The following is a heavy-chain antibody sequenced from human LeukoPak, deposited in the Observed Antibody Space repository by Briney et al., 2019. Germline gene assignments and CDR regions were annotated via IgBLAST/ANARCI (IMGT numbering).Heavy chain of an antibody. Sequence: ASVKVSCTASGYTFTNYYMHWVRQAPGQGLEWMGIINPSGGSTSYAQKFQGRVTMTRDTSTSTVYMELSNLRSEDTAVYYCARDPGGALYFDYWGQGTLVTVSS. CDR1: GYTFTNYY. CDR2: INPSGGST. J-gene: IGHJ4*02. D-gene: IGHD3-10*01. CDR3: ARDPGGALYFDY. V-gene: IGHV1-46*01.